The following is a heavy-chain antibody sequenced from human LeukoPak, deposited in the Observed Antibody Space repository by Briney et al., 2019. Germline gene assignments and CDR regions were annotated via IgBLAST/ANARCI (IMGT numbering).Heavy chain of an antibody. D-gene: IGHD1-1*01. J-gene: IGHJ6*02. Sequence: SATLSLTCTVAGGSISSYYWSWIRQPPGDGLEWLGYIYYSGSTNYNPSLKSRVTISVDTSKNQFSLKLSSVTAADTAVYYCARGTAMGGTTLGYYYYGMDVWGQGTTVTVSS. V-gene: IGHV4-59*01. CDR1: GGSISSYY. CDR2: IYYSGST. CDR3: ARGTAMGGTTLGYYYYGMDV.